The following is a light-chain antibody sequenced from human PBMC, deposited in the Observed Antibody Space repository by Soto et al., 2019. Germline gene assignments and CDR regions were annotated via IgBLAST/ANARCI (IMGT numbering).Light chain of an antibody. CDR3: QVWDSSSDTYV. CDR1: NIGSKS. V-gene: IGLV3-21*02. CDR2: DGS. Sequence: SYGLTQPPSMSVAPGQTARITCGGDNIGSKSVHWYQQKPGQAPVLVVYDGSDRPPGIPARFSGSNSGNTATLTISRVEAGDEADFYCQVWDSSSDTYVFGTGTKVTL. J-gene: IGLJ1*01.